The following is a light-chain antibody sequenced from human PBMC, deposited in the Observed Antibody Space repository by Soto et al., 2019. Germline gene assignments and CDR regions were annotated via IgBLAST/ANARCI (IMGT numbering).Light chain of an antibody. CDR2: GAS. V-gene: IGKV3-20*01. CDR1: QSISNNY. CDR3: QQYGSSPLFT. J-gene: IGKJ3*01. Sequence: EIVLTQSPGTLSLSPGERATLSCRASQSISNNYLAWYQQKPGQAPRLLFYGASSRATGIPDRFSGSGSGTDFTLTISRLEPEDFAVYYCQQYGSSPLFTFGPGTKVDIK.